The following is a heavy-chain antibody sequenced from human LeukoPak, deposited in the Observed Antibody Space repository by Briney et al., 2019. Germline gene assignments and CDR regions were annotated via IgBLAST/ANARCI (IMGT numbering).Heavy chain of an antibody. V-gene: IGHV4-34*01. J-gene: IGHJ5*02. Sequence: NPSETLSLTCAVYGGSFSGYYWSWIRQPPGKGLEWIGEINHSGSTNYNPSLKSRVTISVDTSKNQFSLKLSSVTAADTAVYYCARDYCSSTSCYTISSNNWFDPWGQGTLVTVSS. CDR1: GGSFSGYY. CDR3: ARDYCSSTSCYTISSNNWFDP. CDR2: INHSGST. D-gene: IGHD2-2*02.